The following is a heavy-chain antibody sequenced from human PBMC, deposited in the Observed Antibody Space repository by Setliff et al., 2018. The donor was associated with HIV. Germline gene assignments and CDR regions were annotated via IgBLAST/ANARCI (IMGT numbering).Heavy chain of an antibody. J-gene: IGHJ4*02. CDR3: ARGRTGHDY. CDR2: IHYSGTT. Sequence: PSETLSLTCTVSGGSISPYYWSWIRQPPGKGLEWIGSIHYSGTTNYNPSLKSRLTISIDTSKTQFSLKLSSLTAADTAVYYCARGRTGHDYWGQGTLVTVSS. V-gene: IGHV4-59*01. CDR1: GGSISPYY.